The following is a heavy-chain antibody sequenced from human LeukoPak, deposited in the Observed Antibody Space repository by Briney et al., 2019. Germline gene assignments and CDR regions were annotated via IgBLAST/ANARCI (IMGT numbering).Heavy chain of an antibody. V-gene: IGHV4-39*07. CDR1: GGSISSSSYY. D-gene: IGHD6-19*01. CDR3: ARTSYSSGWPFDY. Sequence: PSETLSLTCTVSGGSISSSSYYWGWIRQPPGKGLEWIGSIYYSGSTYYNPSLKSRVTISVDTSKNQFSLKLSSVTAADTAVYYCARTSYSSGWPFDYWGQGTLVTVSS. CDR2: IYYSGST. J-gene: IGHJ4*02.